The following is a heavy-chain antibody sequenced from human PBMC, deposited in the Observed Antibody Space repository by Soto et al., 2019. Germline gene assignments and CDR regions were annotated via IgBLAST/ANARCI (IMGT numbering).Heavy chain of an antibody. CDR1: GFTFSNAW. V-gene: IGHV3-15*01. J-gene: IGHJ4*02. Sequence: GWSLRLSCAASGFTFSNAWMSWVRQAPGKGLEWVGRIKSKTDGGTTDYAAPVKGRFTISRDDSKNTLYLQMNSLKTEDTAVYYCTTAPAYCGGDCYLYYFDYWGQGTLVTVSS. CDR3: TTAPAYCGGDCYLYYFDY. CDR2: IKSKTDGGTT. D-gene: IGHD2-21*02.